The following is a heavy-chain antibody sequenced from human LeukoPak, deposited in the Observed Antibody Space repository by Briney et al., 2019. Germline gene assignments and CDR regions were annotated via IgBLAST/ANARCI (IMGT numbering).Heavy chain of an antibody. D-gene: IGHD6-19*01. J-gene: IGHJ6*03. Sequence: PGGSLRLSCAASGFTFSSYGMHWVRQAPGKGLEWVAFIRYDGSNKYYADSVKGRFTISRDNSKNTLYLQMNSLRAEDTAVYYCAEDAVVAGVDYYYYYMDVWGKGTTVTISS. CDR1: GFTFSSYG. CDR2: IRYDGSNK. V-gene: IGHV3-30*02. CDR3: AEDAVVAGVDYYYYYMDV.